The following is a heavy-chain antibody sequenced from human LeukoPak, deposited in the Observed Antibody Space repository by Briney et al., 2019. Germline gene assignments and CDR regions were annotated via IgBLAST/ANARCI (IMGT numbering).Heavy chain of an antibody. CDR3: AREGYYGSGSPPSLYFDY. V-gene: IGHV3-30-3*01. CDR1: GFTFSDYA. CDR2: ISKDGSDK. D-gene: IGHD3-10*01. J-gene: IGHJ4*02. Sequence: EGSLRLSCAASGFTFSDYAMHWVRQAPGKGLEWVAVISKDGSDKYYPGSVRGRFTISRDNSKNTIYLQMDSLRAEDTAIYYCAREGYYGSGSPPSLYFDYWGQGTLVTVSS.